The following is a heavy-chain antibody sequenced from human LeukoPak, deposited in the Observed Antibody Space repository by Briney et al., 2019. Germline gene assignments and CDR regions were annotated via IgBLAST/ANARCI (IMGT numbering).Heavy chain of an antibody. CDR1: GFTFDDYG. J-gene: IGHJ4*02. D-gene: IGHD3-9*01. V-gene: IGHV3-20*04. Sequence: GGSLRLSCAASGFTFDDYGMSWVRQAPGKGLEWVSGINWNGGSTGYADSVKGRFTISRDNAKNSLYLQMNSLRAEDTALYYCAKSSGYYDILTGSVQYYFDSWGQGTLVTVSS. CDR3: AKSSGYYDILTGSVQYYFDS. CDR2: INWNGGST.